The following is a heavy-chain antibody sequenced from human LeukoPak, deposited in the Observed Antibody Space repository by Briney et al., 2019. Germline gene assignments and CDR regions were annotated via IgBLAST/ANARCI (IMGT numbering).Heavy chain of an antibody. CDR2: INPNSGGT. CDR3: ARGLDCSGGSCYQVDYYYGMDV. J-gene: IGHJ6*02. D-gene: IGHD2-15*01. V-gene: IGHV1-2*02. Sequence: APVKVSCKASGYTFTGYYMHWVRQAPGQGLEWMGWINPNSGGTNYAQKFQGRVTMTRDTSISTAYMELSRLRSDDTAVYYCARGLDCSGGSCYQVDYYYGMDVWGQGTTVTVSS. CDR1: GYTFTGYY.